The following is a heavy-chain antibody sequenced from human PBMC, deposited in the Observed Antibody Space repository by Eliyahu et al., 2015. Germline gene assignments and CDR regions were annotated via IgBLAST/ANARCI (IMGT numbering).Heavy chain of an antibody. Sequence: EEQLLESGGGVIPPGESLRLSCEASGFXFSSYAXVWVRQAPGKGLEWVSTISGSGDSTYSADSMKGRFTISRDNSKNTLYLLINNLRTEDTAVYYCAKDRGILGTTGLPRGYFTSWDQGTLVTVSA. D-gene: IGHD1-1*01. CDR1: GFXFSSYA. CDR3: AKDRGILGTTGLPRGYFTS. J-gene: IGHJ1*01. V-gene: IGHV3-23*01. CDR2: ISGSGDST.